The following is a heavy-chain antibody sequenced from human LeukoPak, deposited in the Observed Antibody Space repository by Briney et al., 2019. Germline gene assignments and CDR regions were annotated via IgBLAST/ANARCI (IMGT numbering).Heavy chain of an antibody. CDR2: IYYSGST. CDR3: ARSQSGYNYGYHFDS. CDR1: GVSISSYY. V-gene: IGHV4-59*08. Sequence: SETLSLTCTVSGVSISSYYWSWIRQPPGKGLEWIGYIYYSGSTNSNSSLKSRVTTSVDTSKNHFSLKLSSVTAADTALYYCARSQSGYNYGYHFDSWGQGTLVTVSS. D-gene: IGHD5-18*01. J-gene: IGHJ4*02.